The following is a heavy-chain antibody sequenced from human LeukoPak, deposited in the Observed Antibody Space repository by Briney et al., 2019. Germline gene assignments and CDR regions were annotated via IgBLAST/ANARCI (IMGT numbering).Heavy chain of an antibody. J-gene: IGHJ4*02. V-gene: IGHV3-30*04. CDR2: ISHDGTNK. CDR3: ALTVIGVVYYFDN. D-gene: IGHD2-21*01. Sequence: GGSLRLSCAASGFTFNDYAMHWVRQAPGKGLEWVALISHDGTNKYYAESVRSRFTISRDNSRNTLYLYMNSLRDADTAVYYCALTVIGVVYYFDNWGQGTLVTVSS. CDR1: GFTFNDYA.